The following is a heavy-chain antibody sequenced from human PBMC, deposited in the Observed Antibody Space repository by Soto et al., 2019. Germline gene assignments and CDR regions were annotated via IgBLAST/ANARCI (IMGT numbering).Heavy chain of an antibody. CDR1: GGTFTSYT. CDR2: IIPILRMA. D-gene: IGHD3-10*01. J-gene: IGHJ4*02. V-gene: IGHV1-69*02. Sequence: QVQLVQSGAEVKMPGSSVKVSCTASGGTFTSYTFSWVRQVPGQGLEWMGRIIPILRMADFAQKCQGRVTIKADESTSTVYMKLSSLRSEDPAVYYCATSYGSGSAHFDYWGQGTLVTVS. CDR3: ATSYGSGSAHFDY.